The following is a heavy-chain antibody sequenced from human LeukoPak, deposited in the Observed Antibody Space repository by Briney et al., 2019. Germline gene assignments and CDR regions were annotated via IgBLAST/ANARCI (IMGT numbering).Heavy chain of an antibody. CDR3: ATFCDYGSFGAFDY. V-gene: IGHV3-53*01. Sequence: GGSLRLSCAVSGCSISSNYMSWCRQAPGKGLEWVSIIYSNGSTYYSDSMKGRFTISRDNSKNTLYLQMNSLRAEDTAVYYCATFCDYGSFGAFDYWGQGTMVTVSS. D-gene: IGHD4/OR15-4a*01. J-gene: IGHJ3*01. CDR2: IYSNGST. CDR1: GCSISSNY.